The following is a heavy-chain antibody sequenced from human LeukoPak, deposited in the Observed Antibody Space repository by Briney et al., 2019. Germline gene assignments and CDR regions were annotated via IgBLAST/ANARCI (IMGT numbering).Heavy chain of an antibody. V-gene: IGHV4-38-2*02. J-gene: IGHJ6*03. Sequence: SETLSLTCTVSGYSISSGYYWGWIRQPPGKGLEWIGSIYHSGSTYYNPSLKSRVTISVDTSKNQFSLKLSSVTAADTAVYYCARGPDSSSWYAYYYYMDVWGKGTTVTVSS. CDR3: ARGPDSSSWYAYYYYMDV. CDR2: IYHSGST. D-gene: IGHD6-13*01. CDR1: GYSISSGYY.